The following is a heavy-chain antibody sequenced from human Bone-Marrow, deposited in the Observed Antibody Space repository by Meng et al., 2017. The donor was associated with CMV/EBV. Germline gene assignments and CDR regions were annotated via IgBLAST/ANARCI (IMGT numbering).Heavy chain of an antibody. CDR3: ARDRQYQLLYLPYYGMDV. D-gene: IGHD2-2*02. J-gene: IGHJ6*02. Sequence: GGSLRLSCAASGFTFSSYSMNWVRQAPGKGLEWVSSISSSSSYIYYADSVKGRFTISRDTAQNSLYLQMNSLRAEDTAVYYCARDRQYQLLYLPYYGMDVWGQGTTVTVSS. V-gene: IGHV3-21*01. CDR2: ISSSSSYI. CDR1: GFTFSSYS.